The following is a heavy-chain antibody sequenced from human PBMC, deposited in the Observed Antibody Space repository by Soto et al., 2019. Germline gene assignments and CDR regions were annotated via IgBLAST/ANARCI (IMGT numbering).Heavy chain of an antibody. CDR2: IWYEGSNK. CDR3: TRDFQRSGSNYGGDYFDY. Sequence: QVQLVESGGGVVQPGRSLRLSCAASGFTFSSYGMHWVRQAPGKGLEWVAVIWYEGSNKYYADSVKGRFTISRDNSKNSLYLHINSERAEDTAVDYCTRDFQRSGSNYGGDYFDYWGQGTKVSVSS. D-gene: IGHD4-4*01. J-gene: IGHJ4*02. V-gene: IGHV3-33*01. CDR1: GFTFSSYG.